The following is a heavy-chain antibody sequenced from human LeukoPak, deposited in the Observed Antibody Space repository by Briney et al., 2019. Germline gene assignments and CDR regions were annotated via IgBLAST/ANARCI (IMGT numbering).Heavy chain of an antibody. D-gene: IGHD3-3*01. Sequence: ASVKLSCKVSGYTFTNYDIHWVRQATGQGLEWMGWMSPASGDTGYAQKFQGRVTITRDPSISTAYMELSSLRSVDTAVFYCASAIMDYEFRSGYYPNWLDPWGQGTLVTVSS. CDR2: MSPASGDT. CDR3: ASAIMDYEFRSGYYPNWLDP. J-gene: IGHJ5*02. CDR1: GYTFTNYD. V-gene: IGHV1-8*02.